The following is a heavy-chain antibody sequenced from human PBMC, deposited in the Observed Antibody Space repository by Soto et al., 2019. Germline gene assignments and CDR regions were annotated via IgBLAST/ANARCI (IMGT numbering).Heavy chain of an antibody. CDR2: INPNSGST. Sequence: ASVKVSCKASGYMFTSQYIHWVRQAPGQGLEWMGLINPNSGSTSHAQKFQGRVTMTSDTSTTTVYMEVSRLRSDDTAVYYCARDRPYSSGWYGMDVWGQGTTVTVSS. D-gene: IGHD6-19*01. J-gene: IGHJ6*02. CDR3: ARDRPYSSGWYGMDV. CDR1: GYMFTSQY. V-gene: IGHV1-46*01.